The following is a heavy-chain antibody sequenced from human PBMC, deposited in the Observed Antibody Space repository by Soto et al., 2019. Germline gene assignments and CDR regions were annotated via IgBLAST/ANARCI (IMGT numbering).Heavy chain of an antibody. CDR3: AKDRLAGNFDY. V-gene: IGHV3-23*01. CDR1: GFTFNNYG. Sequence: RGSLRLSCAASGFTFNNYGMNWVRQAPGKGLEWVATISATGGSTYYADSVKGRFTISRDNSKNTLYLQLNGLRVEDTAVYYFAKDRLAGNFDYWGQGTQVTVS. CDR2: ISATGGST. J-gene: IGHJ4*02.